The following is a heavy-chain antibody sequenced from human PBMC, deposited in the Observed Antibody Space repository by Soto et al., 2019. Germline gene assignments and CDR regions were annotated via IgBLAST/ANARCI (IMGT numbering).Heavy chain of an antibody. J-gene: IGHJ6*02. CDR3: AIQHGKYYYGSGSYYYYGMDV. V-gene: IGHV4-59*01. CDR1: GGSISSYY. D-gene: IGHD3-10*01. Sequence: PSETLSLTCTVSGGSISSYYWSWIRQPPGKGLEWIGYIYYSGSTNYNPSLKSRVTISVDTSKNQFSLKLSSVTAADTAVYYCAIQHGKYYYGSGSYYYYGMDVWGQGTTVTVSS. CDR2: IYYSGST.